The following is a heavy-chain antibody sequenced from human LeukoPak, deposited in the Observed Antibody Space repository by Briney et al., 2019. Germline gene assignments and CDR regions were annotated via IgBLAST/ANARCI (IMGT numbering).Heavy chain of an antibody. V-gene: IGHV3-23*01. D-gene: IGHD3-22*01. Sequence: GGSLRLSCAASGFTFSSYAMSWVRQAPGQGLEWVSAISGSGGSTYYADSVKGRFTISRDNSKNTLYLQMNSLRAEDTAVYYCAKDEWYYYDSSGPAGDYWGQGTLVTVSS. J-gene: IGHJ4*02. CDR3: AKDEWYYYDSSGPAGDY. CDR1: GFTFSSYA. CDR2: ISGSGGST.